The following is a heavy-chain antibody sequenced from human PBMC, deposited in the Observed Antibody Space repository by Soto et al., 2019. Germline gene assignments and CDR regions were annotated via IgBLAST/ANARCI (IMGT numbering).Heavy chain of an antibody. J-gene: IGHJ4*02. CDR1: GFTFSSYA. V-gene: IGHV3-30*03. CDR3: ARSEGGSYPYFEY. CDR2: ISYEGGNK. Sequence: VQLLESGGGLVQPGGSLRLSCAASGFTFSSYAMSWVRQAPGKGLEWVAVISYEGGNKNYADSVKGRFTISRDNSQNPLYLQMSSLRAEDTAVYYCARSEGGSYPYFEYWGQGTLVTVSS. D-gene: IGHD3-16*01.